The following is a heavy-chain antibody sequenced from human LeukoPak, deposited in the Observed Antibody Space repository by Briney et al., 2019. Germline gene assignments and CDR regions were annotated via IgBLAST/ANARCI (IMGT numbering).Heavy chain of an antibody. J-gene: IGHJ1*01. CDR3: ARGDYYDSSPLQH. CDR2: IIPIFGIA. CDR1: GGTFSSYA. D-gene: IGHD3-22*01. Sequence: ASVKVSCKASGGTFSSYAISWVRQAPGQGLEWMERIIPIFGIANYAQKFQGRVTITADKSTSTAYMELSSLRSEDTAVYYCARGDYYDSSPLQHWGQGTLVTVSS. V-gene: IGHV1-69*04.